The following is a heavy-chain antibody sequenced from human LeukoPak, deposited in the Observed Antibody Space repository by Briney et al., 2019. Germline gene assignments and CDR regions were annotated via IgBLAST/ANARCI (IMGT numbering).Heavy chain of an antibody. CDR3: AKDKSFSGSSSIADY. Sequence: SGGSLRLSCAASGFTFDDYAMHWVRQAAGKGLEWVSLISGDGGSTYYADSVNGRFTISRDNSKNSLYLQMNSLRTEDTALYYCAKDKSFSGSSSIADYWGQGTLVTVSS. J-gene: IGHJ4*02. D-gene: IGHD6-6*01. CDR2: ISGDGGST. CDR1: GFTFDDYA. V-gene: IGHV3-43*02.